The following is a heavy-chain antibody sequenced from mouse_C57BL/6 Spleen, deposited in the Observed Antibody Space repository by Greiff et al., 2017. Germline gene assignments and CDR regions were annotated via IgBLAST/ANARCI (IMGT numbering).Heavy chain of an antibody. D-gene: IGHD2-3*01. V-gene: IGHV7-1*01. CDR2: SRNKANDYTT. J-gene: IGHJ3*01. CDR1: GFTFSDFY. Sequence: EVMLVESGGGLVQSGRSLRLSCATSGFTFSDFYMEWVRQAPGKGLEWIAASRNKANDYTTEYSASVKGRFIVSRDTSQSILYLQMNALRAEDTAIYYCARDYDGGFAYWGQGTLVTVSA. CDR3: ARDYDGGFAY.